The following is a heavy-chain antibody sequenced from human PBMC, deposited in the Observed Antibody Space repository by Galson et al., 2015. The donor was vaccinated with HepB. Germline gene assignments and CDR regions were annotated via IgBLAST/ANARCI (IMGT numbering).Heavy chain of an antibody. V-gene: IGHV3-53*01. CDR1: GFTVSSNY. J-gene: IGHJ6*02. CDR3: AGDVRIAVADPVVGYYYYYYGMDV. Sequence: SLRLSCAASGFTVSSNYMSWVRQAPGKGLEWVSVIYSGGSTYYADSVKGRFTISRDNSKNTLYLQMNSLRAEDTAVYYCAGDVRIAVADPVVGYYYYYYGMDVWGQGTTVTVSS. CDR2: IYSGGST. D-gene: IGHD6-19*01.